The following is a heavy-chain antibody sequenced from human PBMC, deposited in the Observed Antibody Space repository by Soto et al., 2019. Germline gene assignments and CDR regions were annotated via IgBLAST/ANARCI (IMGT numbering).Heavy chain of an antibody. J-gene: IGHJ5*02. CDR3: ARVPDR. CDR2: IFHSGST. CDR1: GGSITVDSISRNTYY. D-gene: IGHD2-2*01. Sequence: PSETLSLTCTVSGGSITVDSISRNTYYWGWIRQPPGKGLEWIGYIFHSGSTYYNPSLKSRVTISVDRSKNQFSLKLSSVTAADTAVYYCARVPDRWGQGTLVTVSS. V-gene: IGHV4-30-2*01.